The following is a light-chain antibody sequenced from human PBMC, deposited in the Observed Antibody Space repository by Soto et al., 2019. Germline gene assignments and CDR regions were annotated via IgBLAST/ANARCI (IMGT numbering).Light chain of an antibody. Sequence: QSVLTQPPSASGTPGQGVAISCSGSSSNMRSNTVNWYQHLPGTAPKLLIYNDNQRPSGVPDRFFGSKSGTSASLAITGLQSEDEADYYCAAWDGSLNHILFGGGTKLTVL. CDR3: AAWDGSLNHIL. V-gene: IGLV1-44*01. CDR2: NDN. CDR1: SSNMRSNT. J-gene: IGLJ2*01.